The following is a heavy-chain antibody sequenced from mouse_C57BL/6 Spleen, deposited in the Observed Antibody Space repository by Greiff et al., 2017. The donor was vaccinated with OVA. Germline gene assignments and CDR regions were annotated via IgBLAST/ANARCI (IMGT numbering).Heavy chain of an antibody. CDR1: GFNIKDDY. Sequence: VQLQQSGAELVRPGASVKLSCTASGFNIKDDYMHWVKQRPEQGLEWIGWIDPENGDTEYASKFQGKATITADTSSNTAYLQLSSLTSEDTAVYYCTTSLYYGSSPYAMDYWGQGTSVTVSS. D-gene: IGHD1-1*01. V-gene: IGHV14-4*01. J-gene: IGHJ4*01. CDR2: IDPENGDT. CDR3: TTSLYYGSSPYAMDY.